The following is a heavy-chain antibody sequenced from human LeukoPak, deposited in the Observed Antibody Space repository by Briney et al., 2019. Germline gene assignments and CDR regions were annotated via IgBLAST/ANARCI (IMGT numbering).Heavy chain of an antibody. J-gene: IGHJ4*02. CDR2: IRYDGSNK. CDR3: AKDHLWSGTKSGYYFDY. D-gene: IGHD3-3*02. Sequence: PGGSLRLSCAASGFTFSSYGMHWVRQAPGKGLEWVAFIRYDGSNKYYADSVKGRFTISRDNSKNTLYLQMNSLRAEDTAVYYCAKDHLWSGTKSGYYFDYWGQGTLVTVSS. CDR1: GFTFSSYG. V-gene: IGHV3-30*02.